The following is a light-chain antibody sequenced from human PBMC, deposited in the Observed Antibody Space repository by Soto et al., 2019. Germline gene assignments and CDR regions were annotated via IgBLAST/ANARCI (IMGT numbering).Light chain of an antibody. J-gene: IGLJ2*01. CDR3: QSYDSTLSVV. CDR1: GSTIGAGYD. V-gene: IGLV1-40*01. Sequence: QSVLTQPPSVSGAPGQRVTIYCTGSGSTIGAGYDVHWYQQLPGTVPKLLIYNNNNRPSGVPDRFSGSKSGTSASLAISGLQAEDEADYYCQSYDSTLSVVFGGGTKLTVL. CDR2: NNN.